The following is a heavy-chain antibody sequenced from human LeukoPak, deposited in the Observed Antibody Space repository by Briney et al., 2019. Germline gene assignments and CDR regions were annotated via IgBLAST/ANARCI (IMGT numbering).Heavy chain of an antibody. Sequence: SETLSLTCTVSGGSIGSYYWNWIRQPPGKGLEWIGYVSYSGSTNYNPSLKSRVIMSVDKSKNQFSLKLSSVTAADTAVYFCARATSGYYFDFWDQGTLVTVSS. J-gene: IGHJ4*02. CDR1: GGSIGSYY. CDR2: VSYSGST. D-gene: IGHD3-22*01. CDR3: ARATSGYYFDF. V-gene: IGHV4-59*01.